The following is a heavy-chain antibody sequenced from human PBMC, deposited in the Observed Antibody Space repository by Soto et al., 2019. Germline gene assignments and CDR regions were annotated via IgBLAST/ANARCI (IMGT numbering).Heavy chain of an antibody. CDR2: INAGNGNT. V-gene: IGHV1-3*01. D-gene: IGHD2-21*02. CDR1: GYTFTSYA. J-gene: IGHJ4*02. Sequence: ASVKVSCKASGYTFTSYAMHWVRQAPGQRHEWMGWINAGNGNTKYSQKFQGRVTITRDTSASTAYMELSSLRSEDTAVYYCARSIVVVTALDYWGQGTLVTVS. CDR3: ARSIVVVTALDY.